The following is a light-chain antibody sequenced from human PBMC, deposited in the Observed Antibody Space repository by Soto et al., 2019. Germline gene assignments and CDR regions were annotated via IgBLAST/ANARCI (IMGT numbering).Light chain of an antibody. CDR1: SSDVGGYNY. CDR2: EVS. J-gene: IGLJ1*01. CDR3: SSYTSSSSYV. Sequence: QSVLTQPASVSGSPGQSITISCTGTSSDVGGYNYVSWYQQHPGKAPKLMIYEVSNRPSGVSNRFSGSKSGNTASLTISGLQTEDEADYYCSSYTSSSSYVFGTGPKGTVL. V-gene: IGLV2-14*01.